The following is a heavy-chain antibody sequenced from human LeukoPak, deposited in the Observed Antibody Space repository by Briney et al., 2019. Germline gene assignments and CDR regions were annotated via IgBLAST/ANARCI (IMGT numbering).Heavy chain of an antibody. V-gene: IGHV4-59*01. CDR3: ARAVQTIFGVVTGFDP. J-gene: IGHJ5*02. D-gene: IGHD3-3*01. Sequence: SETLSFTCTVSGGTISSYYWSWIRQPPGKGLEWIGYIYYSGSTNYNPSLKSRVTISVDTSKNQFSLKLSSVTAADTAVYYCARAVQTIFGVVTGFDPWGQGTLVTVSS. CDR2: IYYSGST. CDR1: GGTISSYY.